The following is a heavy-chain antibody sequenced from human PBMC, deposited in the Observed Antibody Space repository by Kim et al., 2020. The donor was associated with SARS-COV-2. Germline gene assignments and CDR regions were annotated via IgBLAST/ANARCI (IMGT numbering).Heavy chain of an antibody. D-gene: IGHD6-19*01. V-gene: IGHV1-18*01. J-gene: IGHJ6*02. CDR3: ASETGYSSGWFGDYYYYGMDV. CDR1: GYTFTSYG. CDR2: ISAYNGNT. Sequence: ASVKVSCKASGYTFTSYGISWVRQAPGQGLEWMGWISAYNGNTNYAQKLQGRVTMTTDTSTSTAYMELRSLRSDDTAVYYCASETGYSSGWFGDYYYYGMDVWGQGTTVTVSS.